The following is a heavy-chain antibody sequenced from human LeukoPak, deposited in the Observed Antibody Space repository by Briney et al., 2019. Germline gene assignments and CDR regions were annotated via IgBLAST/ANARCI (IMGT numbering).Heavy chain of an antibody. J-gene: IGHJ4*02. CDR3: AKDLSSYDNSAYNYLFDY. V-gene: IGHV3-30*02. Sequence: GGSLRLSCAASVVSFNNDGMHWVRQAPGKGLEWVAYIRYDADNKKYTDSVQGRFIISRDNSENTLHLQMNSLRAEDTAVYYCAKDLSSYDNSAYNYLFDYWGQGTLVTVSS. CDR1: VVSFNNDG. CDR2: IRYDADNK. D-gene: IGHD3-22*01.